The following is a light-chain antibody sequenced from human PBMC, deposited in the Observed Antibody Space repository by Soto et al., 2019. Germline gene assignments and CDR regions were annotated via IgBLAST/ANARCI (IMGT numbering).Light chain of an antibody. Sequence: EIVLTQSPATLSLSPGERATLSCRASQSVSSYLAWYQQKPGQAPRLLVYDASNRATGIPARFSGSGSGTDFTLTISSREPEDFAVYYCQQRSNWPRTCGQGTKVEIK. CDR2: DAS. V-gene: IGKV3-11*01. J-gene: IGKJ1*01. CDR3: QQRSNWPRT. CDR1: QSVSSY.